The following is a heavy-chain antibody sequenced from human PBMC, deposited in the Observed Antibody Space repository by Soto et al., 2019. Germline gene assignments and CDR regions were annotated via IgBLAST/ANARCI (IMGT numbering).Heavy chain of an antibody. V-gene: IGHV3-15*07. J-gene: IGHJ6*02. CDR2: IKSKTDGGTT. CDR1: GFTFSNAW. D-gene: IGHD2-15*01. CDR3: ITNWGRGYCSGGSCYSGYYYGMDV. Sequence: EVQLVESGGGLVKPGGSLRLSCAASGFTFSNAWMDWVRQAPGKGLEWVGRIKSKTDGGTTEHAAPVKGRFTISRDDSANTLYLQMNSLKTEDTAVYYCITNWGRGYCSGGSCYSGYYYGMDVWGQGTTVTVSS.